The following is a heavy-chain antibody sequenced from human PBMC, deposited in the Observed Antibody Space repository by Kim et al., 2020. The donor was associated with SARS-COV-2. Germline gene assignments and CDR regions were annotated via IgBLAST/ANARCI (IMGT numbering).Heavy chain of an antibody. V-gene: IGHV3-30*04. D-gene: IGHD1-26*01. CDR1: GFTFSSYA. Sequence: GGSLRLSCAASGFTFSSYAMHWGRQAPGKGLEWVAVISYDGSNKYYADSVKGRFTISRDNSKNTLYLQMNSLRAEDTAVYYCAREGGFVGATIDYWGQGTLVTVSS. CDR3: AREGGFVGATIDY. J-gene: IGHJ4*02. CDR2: ISYDGSNK.